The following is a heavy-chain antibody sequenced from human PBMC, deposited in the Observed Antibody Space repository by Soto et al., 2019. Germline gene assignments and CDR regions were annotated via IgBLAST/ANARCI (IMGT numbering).Heavy chain of an antibody. CDR3: ARRPYYYDTSGSPYYCGMDV. CDR1: GYTLTELS. Sequence: ASVKVSCKVSGYTLTELSMHWVRQAPGKGLEWMGGFDPEDGETIYAQKFQGRVTMTEDTSTDTAYMELSSLRSEDTAVYYCARRPYYYDTSGSPYYCGMDVWGQGTTVTVS. CDR2: FDPEDGET. V-gene: IGHV1-24*01. D-gene: IGHD3-22*01. J-gene: IGHJ6*02.